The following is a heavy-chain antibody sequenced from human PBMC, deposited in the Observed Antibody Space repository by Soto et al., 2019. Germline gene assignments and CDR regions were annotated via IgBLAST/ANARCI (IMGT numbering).Heavy chain of an antibody. D-gene: IGHD6-13*01. V-gene: IGHV4-31*03. CDR3: ARDIASWFDP. CDR2: IYYSGST. Sequence: SETLSLTCTVSGGSISSGGHYWSWIRQHPGKGLEWIGYIYYSGSTYYNPSLKSRVTISVDTSKNQFSLKLSSVTAADTAVYYCARDIASWFDPWGQGTLVTVSS. CDR1: GGSISSGGHY. J-gene: IGHJ5*02.